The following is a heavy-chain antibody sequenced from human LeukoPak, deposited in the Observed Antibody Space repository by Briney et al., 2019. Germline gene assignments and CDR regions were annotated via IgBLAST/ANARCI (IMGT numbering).Heavy chain of an antibody. V-gene: IGHV5-51*01. CDR3: ARRSITIFGVVIEGDAFDI. CDR2: IYPGDSDT. D-gene: IGHD3-3*01. Sequence: GESLKISCKGSGYSFTSYWIGWVRQMPGKGLEWMGIIYPGDSDTRYSPSFQGQVTISADKSISTAYLQWSSLKASDTAMYYCARRSITIFGVVIEGDAFDIWGQGTMLTVSS. J-gene: IGHJ3*02. CDR1: GYSFTSYW.